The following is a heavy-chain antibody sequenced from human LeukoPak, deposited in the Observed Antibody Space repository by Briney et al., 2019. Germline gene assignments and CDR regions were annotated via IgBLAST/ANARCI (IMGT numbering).Heavy chain of an antibody. CDR3: ARSEVRYFVSGFDY. CDR1: GFTFSSYE. CDR2: ISSSGSTI. J-gene: IGHJ4*02. V-gene: IGHV3-48*03. D-gene: IGHD3-9*01. Sequence: GGSLRLSCAASGFTFSSYEMNWVRQAPGKGLEGVSYISSSGSTIYYADSVKGRFTISRDNAKNSLYLQMNSLRAEDTAVYYCARSEVRYFVSGFDYWGQGTLVTVSS.